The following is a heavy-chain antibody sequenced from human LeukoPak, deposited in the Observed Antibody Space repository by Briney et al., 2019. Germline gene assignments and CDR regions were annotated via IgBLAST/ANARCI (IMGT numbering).Heavy chain of an antibody. Sequence: GGSLRLSCAASGFTFSSYGMHWVRQAPGKGLGWVAFIRYDGSNKYYADSVKGRFTISRDNSKNTLYLQMNSLRAEDTAVYYYAKDVEQQLVIDYWGQGTLVTVSS. CDR2: IRYDGSNK. J-gene: IGHJ4*02. V-gene: IGHV3-30*02. CDR3: AKDVEQQLVIDY. CDR1: GFTFSSYG. D-gene: IGHD6-13*01.